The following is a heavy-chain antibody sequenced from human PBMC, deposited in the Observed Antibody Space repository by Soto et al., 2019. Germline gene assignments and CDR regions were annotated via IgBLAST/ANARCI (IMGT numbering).Heavy chain of an antibody. CDR1: GFTFDDYG. V-gene: IGHV3-20*01. J-gene: IGHJ3*02. Sequence: GGSLRLSCAASGFTFDDYGMSWVRQAPGKGLEWVSGINWNGGSTGYADSVKGRFTISRDNAKNSLYLQMNSLRAEDTALYHGAGFFVTGTETFGAFDIWGQGTMVTVSS. D-gene: IGHD6-19*01. CDR2: INWNGGST. CDR3: AGFFVTGTETFGAFDI.